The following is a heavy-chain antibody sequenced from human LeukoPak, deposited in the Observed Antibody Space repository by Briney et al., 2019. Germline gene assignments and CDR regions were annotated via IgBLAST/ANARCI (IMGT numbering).Heavy chain of an antibody. Sequence: PSETLSLTRTVSGGSISSYYWSWIRQPAGKGLEWIGRIYTSGSTNYNPSLKSRVTMSVDTSKNQFSLKLSSVTAADTAVYYCARDRQDIVVVPAALKRTWFDPWGQGTLVTVSS. CDR3: ARDRQDIVVVPAALKRTWFDP. CDR2: IYTSGST. V-gene: IGHV4-4*07. J-gene: IGHJ5*02. D-gene: IGHD2-2*01. CDR1: GGSISSYY.